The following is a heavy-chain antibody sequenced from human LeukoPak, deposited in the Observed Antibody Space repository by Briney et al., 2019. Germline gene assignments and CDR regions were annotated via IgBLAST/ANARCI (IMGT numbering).Heavy chain of an antibody. CDR1: GFTFSSYG. Sequence: PGRSLRLSCAASGFTFSSYGMHWVRQAPGKGLEWVAVISYDGSNKYYADSVKGRFTISRDNSKNTLYLQMNSLRAEDTAVYYCAKLLTTVENGAFDIWGQGTMVTVSS. CDR3: AKLLTTVENGAFDI. J-gene: IGHJ3*02. CDR2: ISYDGSNK. V-gene: IGHV3-30*18. D-gene: IGHD4-23*01.